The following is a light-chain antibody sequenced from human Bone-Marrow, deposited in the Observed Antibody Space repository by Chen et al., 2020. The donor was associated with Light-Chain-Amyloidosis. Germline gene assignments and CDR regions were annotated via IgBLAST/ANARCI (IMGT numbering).Light chain of an antibody. CDR2: RDT. Sequence: SYELTQPPSVSVSPGQTARITCSGDDLPTKYAYWYQQKPGQAPVLVKHRDTERPSGISERFSGTSAAPTATLTISGVQAEDEADYHCQSAVSSGTYEVIVGGGTKLTVL. J-gene: IGLJ2*01. CDR1: DLPTKY. V-gene: IGLV3-25*03. CDR3: QSAVSSGTYEVI.